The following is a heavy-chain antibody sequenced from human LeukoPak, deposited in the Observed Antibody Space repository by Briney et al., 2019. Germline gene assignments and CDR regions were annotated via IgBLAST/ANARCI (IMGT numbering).Heavy chain of an antibody. CDR2: IYHSGST. D-gene: IGHD6-13*01. CDR1: GGSISSGVYC. Sequence: PSQTLSLTCTVSGGSISSGVYCWSWIRQPPGKGLEWIGYIYHSGSTNYNPSLKSRVTISVDTSKNQFSLKLSSVTAADTAVYYCARVGSSPTWYFDLWGRGTLVTVSS. V-gene: IGHV4-30-2*01. J-gene: IGHJ2*01. CDR3: ARVGSSPTWYFDL.